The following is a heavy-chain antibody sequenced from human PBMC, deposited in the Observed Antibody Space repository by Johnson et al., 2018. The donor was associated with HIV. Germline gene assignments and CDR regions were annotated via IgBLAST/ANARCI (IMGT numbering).Heavy chain of an antibody. Sequence: VQLVESGVGLVQPGRSLRLSCAASGFTFDDYAMHWVRLAPGKGLEWVSGISWNSGSIDYADSVKGRFTISRDNAKDSLFLQMNTLRAEDTALYYCVKDIWQYMYGAFDIWGQGTMVTVSS. CDR3: VKDIWQYMYGAFDI. CDR2: ISWNSGSI. CDR1: GFTFDDYA. D-gene: IGHD2-8*01. V-gene: IGHV3-9*01. J-gene: IGHJ3*02.